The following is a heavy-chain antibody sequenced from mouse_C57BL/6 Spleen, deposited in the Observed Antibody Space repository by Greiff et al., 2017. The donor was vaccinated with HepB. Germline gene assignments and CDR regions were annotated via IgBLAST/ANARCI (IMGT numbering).Heavy chain of an antibody. J-gene: IGHJ2*01. V-gene: IGHV1-42*01. CDR1: GYSFTGYY. CDR3: ARSRDGYYY. Sequence: VQLQQSGPELVKPGASVKISCKASGYSFTGYYMNWVKQSPEKSLEWIGEINPSTGGTTYNQKFKAKATLTVDKSSSTAYMQLKSLTSEDSAVYYCARSRDGYYYWGQGTTLTVSS. CDR2: INPSTGGT. D-gene: IGHD2-3*01.